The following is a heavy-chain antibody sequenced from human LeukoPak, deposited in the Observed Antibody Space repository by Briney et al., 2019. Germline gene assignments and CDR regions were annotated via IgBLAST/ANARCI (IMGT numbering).Heavy chain of an antibody. CDR2: ISGSGGST. Sequence: GGSLRLSCAVSGFTFSSYAMSWVRQAPGKGLEWVSFISGSGGSTYYADSVKGRFTISRDNSKNTLYLQVNSLRAEDTAVYYCAKDARTSWYFDYWGQGTLVTVSS. J-gene: IGHJ4*02. V-gene: IGHV3-23*01. D-gene: IGHD1/OR15-1a*01. CDR3: AKDARTSWYFDY. CDR1: GFTFSSYA.